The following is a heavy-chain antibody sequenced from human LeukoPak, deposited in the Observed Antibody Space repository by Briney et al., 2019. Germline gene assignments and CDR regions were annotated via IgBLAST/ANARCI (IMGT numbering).Heavy chain of an antibody. V-gene: IGHV3-21*01. D-gene: IGHD6-25*01. CDR3: ARRSKAYSSGEYYFDY. CDR2: ISYSSGHI. CDR1: GFTFRIYS. J-gene: IGHJ4*02. Sequence: PGGSLRLSCAASGFTFRIYSMNWVRQAPGKGLEWVSSISYSSGHIYYADSVKGRFTISRDNAKNSLYLQMNSLRAEDTAVYYCARRSKAYSSGEYYFDYWGQGTLVTVSS.